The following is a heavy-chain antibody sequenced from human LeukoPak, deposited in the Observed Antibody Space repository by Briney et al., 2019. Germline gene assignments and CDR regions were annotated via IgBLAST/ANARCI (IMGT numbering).Heavy chain of an antibody. J-gene: IGHJ4*02. V-gene: IGHV3-64D*06. CDR2: ISSNGGST. D-gene: IGHD3-10*01. CDR3: VKDALWFGESIRGDFDY. CDR1: GFTFSSYA. Sequence: PGGSLRLSCSASGFTFSSYAMHWVRQAPGKGLEYVSAISSNGGSTCYADSVKGRFTISRDNSKNTLYLQMSSLRAEDTAVYYCVKDALWFGESIRGDFDYWGQGTLVTVSS.